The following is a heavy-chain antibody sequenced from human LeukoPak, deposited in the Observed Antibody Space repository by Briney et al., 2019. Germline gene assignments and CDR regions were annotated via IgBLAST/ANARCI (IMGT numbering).Heavy chain of an antibody. CDR2: ISDSGGST. D-gene: IGHD6-19*01. CDR1: GGSFSGFY. CDR3: ARDGGIAVAGTFDY. J-gene: IGHJ4*02. Sequence: LSLTCAVYGGSFSGFYWSWIRQPPGKGLEWVSAISDSGGSTYYADSVKGRFTLSRDNAKNSLYLQMNSLRAEDTAVYYCARDGGIAVAGTFDYWGQGTLVTVSS. V-gene: IGHV3-11*04.